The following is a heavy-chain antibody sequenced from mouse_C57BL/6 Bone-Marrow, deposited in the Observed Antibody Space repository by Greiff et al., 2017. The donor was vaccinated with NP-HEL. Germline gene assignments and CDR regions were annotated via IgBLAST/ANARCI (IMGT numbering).Heavy chain of an antibody. CDR1: GFTFSSYA. CDR2: ISDGGSYT. V-gene: IGHV5-4*01. J-gene: IGHJ3*01. CDR3: ARDTRAWFAY. Sequence: EVQRVESGGGLVKPGGSLKLSCAASGFTFSSYAMSWVRQTPEKRLEWVATISDGGSYTYYPDNVKGRFTISRDNAKNHLYLQMSHLKSEDTAMYYCARDTRAWFAYWGQGTLVTVSA.